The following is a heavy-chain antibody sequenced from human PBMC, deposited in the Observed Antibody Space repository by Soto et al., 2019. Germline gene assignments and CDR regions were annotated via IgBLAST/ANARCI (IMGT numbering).Heavy chain of an antibody. J-gene: IGHJ4*02. Sequence: GGSLRLSCAASGFTFSSYGMHWVRQAPGKGLEWVAVISYDGSNKYYADSVKGRFTISRDNSKNTLYLQMNSLRAEDTAVYYCAKLETAMVNYWSQGTLVTVSS. CDR2: ISYDGSNK. CDR3: AKLETAMVNY. V-gene: IGHV3-30*18. D-gene: IGHD5-18*01. CDR1: GFTFSSYG.